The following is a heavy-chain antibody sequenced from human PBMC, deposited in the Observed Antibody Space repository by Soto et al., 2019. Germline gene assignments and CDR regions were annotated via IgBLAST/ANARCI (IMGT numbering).Heavy chain of an antibody. Sequence: PGGSLRLSCAASGFTFSSYWMSWVRQAPGKGLEWVANIKQDGSEKYYVDSVKGRFTISRDNAKNSLYLQMNSLRAEDTAVYYCARAHPPSSSSRYLYYYYYGMDVWGQGTTVTVSS. CDR3: ARAHPPSSSSRYLYYYYYGMDV. CDR2: IKQDGSEK. D-gene: IGHD6-6*01. V-gene: IGHV3-7*03. CDR1: GFTFSSYW. J-gene: IGHJ6*02.